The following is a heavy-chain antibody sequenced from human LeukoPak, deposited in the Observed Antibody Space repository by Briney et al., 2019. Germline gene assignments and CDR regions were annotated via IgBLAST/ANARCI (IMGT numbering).Heavy chain of an antibody. D-gene: IGHD3-22*01. CDR2: ISAYNGNT. V-gene: IGHV1-18*01. J-gene: IGHJ4*02. CDR3: ARSPSITMIVVVTLDY. Sequence: ASVKVSCKASGYTFTSYGISWVRQAPGQGLEWMGWISAYNGNTNYAQKLQGRVTMTTDTSTSTAYMELRSLRSDDTAVYYCARSPSITMIVVVTLDYWGQGTLVTVSS. CDR1: GYTFTSYG.